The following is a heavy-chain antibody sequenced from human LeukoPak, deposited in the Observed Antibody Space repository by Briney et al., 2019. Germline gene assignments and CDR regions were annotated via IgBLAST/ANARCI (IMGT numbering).Heavy chain of an antibody. V-gene: IGHV4-30-2*01. CDR1: GGFISSGGYY. CDR2: IYHSGST. J-gene: IGHJ4*02. Sequence: SQTLSLTCTVSGGFISSGGYYWSWIRQPPGKGLEWIGYIYHSGSTYYNPSLKSRVTISVDRSKNQFSLKLSSVTAADTAVYYCASEGGVTIFGVVNHYFDYWGQGTLVTVSS. D-gene: IGHD3-3*01. CDR3: ASEGGVTIFGVVNHYFDY.